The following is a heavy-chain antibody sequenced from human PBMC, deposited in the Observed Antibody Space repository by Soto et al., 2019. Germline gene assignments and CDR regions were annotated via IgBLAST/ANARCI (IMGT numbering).Heavy chain of an antibody. V-gene: IGHV1-58*01. CDR2: IVVGSGNT. J-gene: IGHJ6*02. Sequence: GASVKVSCKASGFTFTRSAVHWVRQARGQRLEWIGWIVVGSGNTNYPQEFQKRVTITRDMSTSTAYMELSSLTSEDTAVYYCAADSTLTDYYNYGLDVWGQGTTVTVSS. CDR1: GFTFTRSA. CDR3: AADSTLTDYYNYGLDV. D-gene: IGHD2-2*01.